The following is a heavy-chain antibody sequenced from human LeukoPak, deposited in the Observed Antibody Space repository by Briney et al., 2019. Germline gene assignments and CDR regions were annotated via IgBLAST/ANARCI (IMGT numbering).Heavy chain of an antibody. V-gene: IGHV6-1*01. CDR1: GDSVSSNSAA. J-gene: IGHJ4*02. CDR3: ARVSHEQPHHYFDY. Sequence: SQTLSLTCAISGDSVSSNSAACNWIRQSPSRGLEWLGRTYYRSKWYNDYAVSVNSRITINPDTSKTQFSLQLNSVTPEDTAVYYCARVSHEQPHHYFDYWGKGTLVPVSS. D-gene: IGHD1/OR15-1a*01. CDR2: TYYRSKWYN.